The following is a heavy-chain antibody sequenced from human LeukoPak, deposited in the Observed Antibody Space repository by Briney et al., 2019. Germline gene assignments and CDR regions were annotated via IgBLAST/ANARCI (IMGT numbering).Heavy chain of an antibody. CDR2: IYSGGST. Sequence: GGSLRLSCTASGFPDSSKYMSWVRQAPGKGLEWVSVIYSGGSTYYADSVKGRFTIPRDNSKNTLYLQMNSLRAEDTAVYYCARDSVDTAMIDYWGQGTLVTVSS. J-gene: IGHJ4*02. V-gene: IGHV3-66*02. D-gene: IGHD5-18*01. CDR1: GFPDSSKY. CDR3: ARDSVDTAMIDY.